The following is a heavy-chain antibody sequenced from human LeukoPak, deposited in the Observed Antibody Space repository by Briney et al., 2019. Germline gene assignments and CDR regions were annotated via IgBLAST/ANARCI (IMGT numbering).Heavy chain of an antibody. J-gene: IGHJ5*02. Sequence: SETLSLTCTVSGYSISSGYYWGWIRQPPGKGLEWIGSIYYSGSTYYNPSLKSRVTISVGTSKNQFSLKLSSVTAADTAVYYCARHVLSWGQGTLVTVSS. CDR2: IYYSGST. CDR1: GYSISSGYY. D-gene: IGHD2-15*01. V-gene: IGHV4-38-2*02. CDR3: ARHVLS.